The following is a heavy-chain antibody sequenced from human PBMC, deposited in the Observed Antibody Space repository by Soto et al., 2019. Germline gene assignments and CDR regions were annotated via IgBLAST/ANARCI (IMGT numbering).Heavy chain of an antibody. CDR1: GYSFTNYG. Sequence: ASVKVSCKASGYSFTNYGITWVRQAPGEGFEWMGWISAYNGNTKYAQKLQGRVTMTTDASTSTAYLELRSLTSDDTAVYYCARDRGVAPPVAGNTHYYYYMDVWGKGTTVTVSS. J-gene: IGHJ6*03. CDR3: ARDRGVAPPVAGNTHYYYYMDV. V-gene: IGHV1-18*01. D-gene: IGHD6-19*01. CDR2: ISAYNGNT.